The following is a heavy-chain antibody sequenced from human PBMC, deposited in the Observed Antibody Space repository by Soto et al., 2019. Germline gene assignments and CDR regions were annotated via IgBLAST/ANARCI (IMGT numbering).Heavy chain of an antibody. CDR2: IYDSGST. Sequence: SETLSLTCTVSGGSISSSSYYWGWIRQPPGEGLEWIGSIYDSGSTYYNPSLKSRVTISVDTSKNQFSLKLSSVTAAGTAIYYCARHSEQWRTNDAFDIWGQGTMVTVSS. D-gene: IGHD6-19*01. CDR1: GGSISSSSYY. V-gene: IGHV4-39*01. CDR3: ARHSEQWRTNDAFDI. J-gene: IGHJ3*02.